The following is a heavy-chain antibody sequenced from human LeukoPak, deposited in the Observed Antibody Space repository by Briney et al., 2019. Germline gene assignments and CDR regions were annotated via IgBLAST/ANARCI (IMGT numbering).Heavy chain of an antibody. Sequence: SETLSLTCTTSGVSISRFYWSWVRQPPGKGLEWMGNIYSGVPTYFNPSLKSRVIISVDTSKNQFSLNLTSVTAADTAMYYCVQTTGWPGFDYWGQGILVTVS. J-gene: IGHJ4*02. D-gene: IGHD1-1*01. V-gene: IGHV4-4*09. CDR1: GVSISRFY. CDR3: VQTTGWPGFDY. CDR2: IYSGVPT.